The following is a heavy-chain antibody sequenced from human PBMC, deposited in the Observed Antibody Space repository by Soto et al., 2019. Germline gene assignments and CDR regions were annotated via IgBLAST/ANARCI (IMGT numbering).Heavy chain of an antibody. D-gene: IGHD3-16*01. CDR3: ARFGAPPPDYYFDS. J-gene: IGHJ4*02. Sequence: GGSLRLSCAASGFTFSDYYMSWVRQAPGKGLEWFSYISSSDGTIYYADSVTGRFTISRDNAKNSLSLQMNSLSPEDTAVYYCARFGAPPPDYYFDSWGQGTLVTVSS. V-gene: IGHV3-11*01. CDR1: GFTFSDYY. CDR2: ISSSDGTI.